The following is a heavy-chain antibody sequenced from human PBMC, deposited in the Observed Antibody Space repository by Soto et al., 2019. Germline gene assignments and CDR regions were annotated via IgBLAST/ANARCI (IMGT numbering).Heavy chain of an antibody. V-gene: IGHV1-18*01. D-gene: IGHD3-16*01. CDR3: ARGLLRGKGGRDV. Sequence: QVQLVQSGGEVKKPGASVMVSCETSGYTFSSYGISWVRQAPGQGPDWMGWISAYNGYTDYAQKFQGRVTVTTDAYTSTDYMELRSLRSDDTAVYYCARGLLRGKGGRDVWGQGTTVTVSS. J-gene: IGHJ6*02. CDR2: ISAYNGYT. CDR1: GYTFSSYG.